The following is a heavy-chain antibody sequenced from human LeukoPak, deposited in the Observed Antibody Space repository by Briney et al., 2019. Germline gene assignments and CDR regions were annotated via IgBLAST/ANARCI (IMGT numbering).Heavy chain of an antibody. CDR2: IIPIFGIA. V-gene: IGHV1-69*04. CDR3: ARAPDLYDSSGYLAY. CDR1: GGTFSSYA. D-gene: IGHD3-22*01. Sequence: SVKVSCKASGGTFSSYAISWVRQAPGHGLEWMGRIIPIFGIANYAQKFQGRVTINADKSTSTAYMELSSLGSEDTAVYYCARAPDLYDSSGYLAYWGQGTLVTVSS. J-gene: IGHJ4*02.